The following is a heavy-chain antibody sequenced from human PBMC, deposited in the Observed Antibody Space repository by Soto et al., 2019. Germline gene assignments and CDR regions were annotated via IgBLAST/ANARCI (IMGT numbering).Heavy chain of an antibody. CDR1: GYTFTSYA. D-gene: IGHD6-13*01. J-gene: IGHJ4*02. CDR2: IIPILGIA. V-gene: IGHV1-69*04. Sequence: SVKVSCKASGYTFTSYAMHWVRQAPGQGLEWMGRIIPILGIANYAQKFQGRVTITADKSTSTAYMELSSLRSEDTAVYYCARDKYSSSPFDYWGQGTLVTVSS. CDR3: ARDKYSSSPFDY.